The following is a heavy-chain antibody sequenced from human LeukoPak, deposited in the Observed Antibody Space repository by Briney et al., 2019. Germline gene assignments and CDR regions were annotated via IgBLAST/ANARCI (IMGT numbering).Heavy chain of an antibody. J-gene: IGHJ4*02. Sequence: GESLKISCKGSGYSFTSYWISWMRQMPGKGLEWMGRIDPSDSYTSYSPSFQGHVTISTDKSISTAYLQWSSLKASDTAIYYCARRRYSNTWFDYWGQGTLVTVSS. D-gene: IGHD6-13*01. CDR2: IDPSDSYT. CDR3: ARRRYSNTWFDY. V-gene: IGHV5-10-1*01. CDR1: GYSFTSYW.